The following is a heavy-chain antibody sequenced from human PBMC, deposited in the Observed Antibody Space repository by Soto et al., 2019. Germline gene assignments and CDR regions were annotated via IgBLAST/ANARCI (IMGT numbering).Heavy chain of an antibody. CDR3: ARDSGSWRSWFDP. CDR2: ISSSSSTI. Sequence: HPGGSLRLSCAASGFTFSTYNMHWVRQAPGKGLEWVSYISSSSSTIHYADSVKGRFSVSRDNAKNSLYLQVNSLRAEDTAVYYCARDSGSWRSWFDPWGQGTQVTVYS. J-gene: IGHJ5*02. CDR1: GFTFSTYN. V-gene: IGHV3-48*01. D-gene: IGHD1-26*01.